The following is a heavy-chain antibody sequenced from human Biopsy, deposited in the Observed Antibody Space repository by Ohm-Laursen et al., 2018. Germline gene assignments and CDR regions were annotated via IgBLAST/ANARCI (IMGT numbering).Heavy chain of an antibody. Sequence: VSSVKVSCKASGGSFSDYGLSWVRQAPGRGLEWMGRVIPISNTANYAQNFQDRLTITADRSTNTAYMELNSLRSEDTAVYFCATLTEEYGASPDSWGQGTLVVVSS. D-gene: IGHD4-17*01. CDR3: ATLTEEYGASPDS. CDR2: VIPISNTA. V-gene: IGHV1-69*06. CDR1: GGSFSDYG. J-gene: IGHJ4*02.